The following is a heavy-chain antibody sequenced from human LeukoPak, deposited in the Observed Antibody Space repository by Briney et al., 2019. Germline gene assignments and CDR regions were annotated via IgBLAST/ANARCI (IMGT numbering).Heavy chain of an antibody. Sequence: SETLSLTCTVSGGSISSSSYYWGWIRQPPGKGLEWIGSIYYSGSTYYNPSLKSRVTISVDTSKNQFSLKLSSVTAADTAVYYCARDLDTAMIDYWAREPWSPSPQ. J-gene: IGHJ4*02. CDR2: IYYSGST. CDR3: ARDLDTAMIDY. D-gene: IGHD5-18*01. CDR1: GGSISSSSYY. V-gene: IGHV4-39*07.